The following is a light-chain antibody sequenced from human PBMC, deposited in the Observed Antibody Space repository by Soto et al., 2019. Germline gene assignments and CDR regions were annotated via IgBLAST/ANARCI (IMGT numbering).Light chain of an antibody. CDR2: DAY. CDR1: QSISTD. CDR3: HQGGGRYT. Sequence: VLTQSPATLSLSPGERATLYCRATQSISTDLAWYQQRPGQAPKLLIFDAYNRATGIPARFSGSGSGTDFTLTISCLEPADFAVYFCHQGGGRYTFGGGTKLEIK. V-gene: IGKV3-11*01. J-gene: IGKJ4*01.